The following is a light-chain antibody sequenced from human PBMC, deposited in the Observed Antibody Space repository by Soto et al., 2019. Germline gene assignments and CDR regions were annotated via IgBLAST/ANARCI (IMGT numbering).Light chain of an antibody. J-gene: IGKJ2*01. V-gene: IGKV3-20*01. CDR3: QQYANSPFT. CDR2: GAS. CDR1: QSVSSNY. Sequence: EIVLTQSPGTLPLSPGERATLSCRASQSVSSNYLVWYQQKPGQAPRPLIYGASSRATGIPDRFSGSGSGTGFTLANSRLKPEDFAVYYCQQYANSPFTFGQGTKLEIK.